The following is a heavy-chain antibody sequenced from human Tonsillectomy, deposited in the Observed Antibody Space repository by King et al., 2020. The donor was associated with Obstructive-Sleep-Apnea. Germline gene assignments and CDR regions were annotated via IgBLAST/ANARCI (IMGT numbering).Heavy chain of an antibody. V-gene: IGHV1-24*01. CDR3: ATGPLRGGHDSPLFY. CDR1: GYTLTELS. CDR2: FDPEDGET. Sequence: VQLVESGAEVKKPGASVTVSCKVSGYTLTELSMHWVRQAPGKGLEWMGGFDPEDGETIYAQKFQGRVTMTEDTSTDTAYMELSSLRSEDTAVYYCATGPLRGGHDSPLFYWGQGTLVTVSS. J-gene: IGHJ4*02. D-gene: IGHD5-12*01.